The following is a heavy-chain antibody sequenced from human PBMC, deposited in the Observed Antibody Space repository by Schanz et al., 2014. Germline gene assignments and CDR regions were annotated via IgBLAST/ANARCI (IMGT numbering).Heavy chain of an antibody. V-gene: IGHV4-59*12. CDR3: ARGGRTTYNYYYGMDV. D-gene: IGHD1-1*01. Sequence: QVQLQESGPGVVKPSETLSLTCTVSGGSISTYYWSWIRQSPGKGLEWIGYIYYTGTTNYNPSLKSRVTISVDTSKNQFPLKLSSVTAADTAVYYCARGGRTTYNYYYGMDVWGQGTTVTVSS. J-gene: IGHJ6*02. CDR1: GGSISTYY. CDR2: IYYTGTT.